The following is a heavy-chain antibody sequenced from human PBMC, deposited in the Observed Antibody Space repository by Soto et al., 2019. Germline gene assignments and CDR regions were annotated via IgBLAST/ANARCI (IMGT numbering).Heavy chain of an antibody. CDR3: ARPGPAYCIGGSCYSDAFDI. J-gene: IGHJ3*02. CDR2: IFYSGST. D-gene: IGHD2-15*01. CDR1: GGTISSSSYY. V-gene: IGHV4-39*01. Sequence: QLQLQESGPGLVKPSETLSLTCTVSGGTISSSSYYWGWIRQPPGKGLEWIGSIFYSGSTYSTPSLKSRVTISVDTPKNQFSLNLSSVTAADTAVYYCARPGPAYCIGGSCYSDAFDIWGQGTMVTVSS.